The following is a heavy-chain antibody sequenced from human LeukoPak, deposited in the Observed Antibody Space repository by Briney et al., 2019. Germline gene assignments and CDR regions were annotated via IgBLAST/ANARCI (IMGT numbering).Heavy chain of an antibody. J-gene: IGHJ4*02. CDR2: IKQDGSDK. CDR1: GFTFSSYW. Sequence: PGGSLRLSCVVSGFTFSSYWMTWVRQAPGKGLEWVANIKQDGSDKYYVDSVRGRFTISRDNAKNSLYLQMNSLRAEDTALYYCVRHYDSSGYPYGYFDYWGQGTLVTVSS. V-gene: IGHV3-7*03. D-gene: IGHD3-22*01. CDR3: VRHYDSSGYPYGYFDY.